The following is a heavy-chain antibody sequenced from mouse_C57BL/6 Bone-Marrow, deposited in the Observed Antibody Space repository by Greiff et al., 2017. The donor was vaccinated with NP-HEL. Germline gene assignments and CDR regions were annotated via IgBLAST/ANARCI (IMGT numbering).Heavy chain of an antibody. V-gene: IGHV1-69*01. CDR2: INPYDSYT. D-gene: IGHD1-1*01. J-gene: IGHJ1*03. CDR3: AREDGTSEGDFDV. Sequence: QVQLQQPGAELVMPGASVKLSCKASGYTFTSYWMHWVKQRPGQGLEWIGEINPYDSYTNYTQKFKGKSTLTVDKSSSTAYMQLTSLTSEDSAVYYSAREDGTSEGDFDVWGTGTSVTVSS. CDR1: GYTFTSYW.